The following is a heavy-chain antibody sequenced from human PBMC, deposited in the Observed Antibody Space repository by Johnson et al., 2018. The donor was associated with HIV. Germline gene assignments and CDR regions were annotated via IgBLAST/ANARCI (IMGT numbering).Heavy chain of an antibody. CDR2: IYSGGTT. D-gene: IGHD5-24*01. V-gene: IGHV3-66*02. CDR1: GFTVSNNY. CDR3: AKDQYGGTRRWYVWDAFDI. Sequence: VQLVESGGGLVKPGGSIRLSCAASGFTVSNNYMSWVRQAPGKGLEWVSFIYSGGTTYYADSVKGRFTISRDNAKNSLYLEMNSLRTEDTALYYCAKDQYGGTRRWYVWDAFDIWGQGTMVTVSS. J-gene: IGHJ3*02.